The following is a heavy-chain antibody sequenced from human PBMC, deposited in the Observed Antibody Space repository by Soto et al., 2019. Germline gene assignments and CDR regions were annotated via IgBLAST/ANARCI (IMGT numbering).Heavy chain of an antibody. CDR1: GGSFSGYY. CDR2: INHSGST. D-gene: IGHD3-3*01. CDR3: ARVKSFRITIFGVSPPPVYYYYYMDV. V-gene: IGHV4-34*01. J-gene: IGHJ6*03. Sequence: SETLSLTCAVYGGSFSGYYWSWIRQPPGKGLEWIGEINHSGSTNYNPSLKSRVTISVDTSKNQFSLKLSSVTAADTAVYYCARVKSFRITIFGVSPPPVYYYYYMDVWGKGTTVTVSS.